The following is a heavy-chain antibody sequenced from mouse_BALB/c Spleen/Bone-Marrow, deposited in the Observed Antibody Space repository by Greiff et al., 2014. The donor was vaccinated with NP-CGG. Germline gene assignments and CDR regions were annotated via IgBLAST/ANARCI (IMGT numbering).Heavy chain of an antibody. CDR1: GFTFSDYY. CDR3: ARDRGVQGYAMDY. Sequence: QLKESGGGLVKPGGALKLSFAASGFTFSDYYMYLVRQNPGKRLGWVATISDGGSYTYYPDSVKGRFTISRDIAKNNLYLQMSSLKSEDTAMYYCARDRGVQGYAMDYWGQGTSVTVSS. J-gene: IGHJ4*01. D-gene: IGHD2-14*01. V-gene: IGHV5-4*02. CDR2: ISDGGSYT.